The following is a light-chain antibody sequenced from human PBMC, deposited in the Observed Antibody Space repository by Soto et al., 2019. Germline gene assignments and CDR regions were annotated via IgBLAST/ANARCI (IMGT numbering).Light chain of an antibody. J-gene: IGKJ1*01. CDR3: QRYYIYAT. V-gene: IGKV1-5*03. Sequence: DIQMTQSPSTLSASVGDRVTITCRASQTISNYLTWYQQRPGKAPKLLIYRSSILQNGVPSRFTGMGSGTEFALTISSLQPDDFATYYCQRYYIYATFGQGTRVEI. CDR2: RSS. CDR1: QTISNY.